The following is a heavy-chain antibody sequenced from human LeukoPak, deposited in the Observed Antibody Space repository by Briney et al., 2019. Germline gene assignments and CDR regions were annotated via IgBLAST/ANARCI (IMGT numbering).Heavy chain of an antibody. D-gene: IGHD3-22*01. V-gene: IGHV1-58*02. CDR1: GFTFTSSA. CDR2: IVVGSGNT. J-gene: IGHJ4*02. Sequence: SVKVSCKASGFTFTSSAMQWVRQARGQRLEWIGWIVVGSGNTNYAQKFQERVTITRDMSTSTAYMELSSLRSEDTAVYYCAARYDSSGYYYLDYWGQGTLVTVSS. CDR3: AARYDSSGYYYLDY.